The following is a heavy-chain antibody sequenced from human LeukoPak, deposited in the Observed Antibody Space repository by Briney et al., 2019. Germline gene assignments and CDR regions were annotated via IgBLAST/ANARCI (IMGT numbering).Heavy chain of an antibody. J-gene: IGHJ4*02. D-gene: IGHD1-26*01. CDR2: ISYDGSNK. CDR1: GFTFSSYS. V-gene: IGHV3-30*03. CDR3: ARDAGDYSGSYSGPGY. Sequence: GGSLRPSCAASGFTFSSYSMNWVRQAPGKGLEWVAVISYDGSNKYYADSVKGRFTISRDNSKDTLYLQMNSLRAEDTAVYYCARDAGDYSGSYSGPGYWGQGTLVTVSS.